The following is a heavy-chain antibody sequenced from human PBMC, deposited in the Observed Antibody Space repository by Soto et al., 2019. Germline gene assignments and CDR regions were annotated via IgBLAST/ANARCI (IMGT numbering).Heavy chain of an antibody. CDR1: GYPFTSYG. V-gene: IGHV1-18*01. D-gene: IGHD3-16*01. Sequence: ASVKVSCKTSGYPFTSYGIGWVRQAPGQGLEWMAWISPYNGNTYYAQKFQGRVTLTTDTYTNTVYMELRSLRSDDTAVYYCALYRRNAFDIWG. CDR3: ALYRRNAFDI. J-gene: IGHJ3*02. CDR2: ISPYNGNT.